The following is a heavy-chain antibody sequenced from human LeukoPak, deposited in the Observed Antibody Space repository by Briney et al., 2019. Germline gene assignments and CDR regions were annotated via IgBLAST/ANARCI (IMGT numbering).Heavy chain of an antibody. Sequence: PSETLSLTCAVYGGSFSGYYWSWIRQPPGKGLEWIGEINHSGSTNYNPSLKSRVTISVDTSKNQFSLKPSSVTAADTAVYYCASYDKWLTYYFDYWGQGTLVTVSS. J-gene: IGHJ4*02. V-gene: IGHV4-34*01. D-gene: IGHD3-9*01. CDR3: ASYDKWLTYYFDY. CDR2: INHSGST. CDR1: GGSFSGYY.